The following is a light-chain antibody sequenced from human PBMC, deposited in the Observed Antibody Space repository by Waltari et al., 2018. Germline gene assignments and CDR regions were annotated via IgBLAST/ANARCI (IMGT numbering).Light chain of an antibody. J-gene: IGLJ3*02. Sequence: SYELTQPPSVSVSPGQTARITCSGDAFAKQYVYWYQQKPGQAPVVVIHKVIDVPSGIPERFSGYTAGTIVTLTISGVQAEDEDDYYCQASDDTGTYGVFGGGNKLTVL. CDR1: AFAKQY. V-gene: IGLV3-25*03. CDR2: KVI. CDR3: QASDDTGTYGV.